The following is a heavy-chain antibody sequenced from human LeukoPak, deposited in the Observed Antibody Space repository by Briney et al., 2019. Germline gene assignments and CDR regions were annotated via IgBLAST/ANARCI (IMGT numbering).Heavy chain of an antibody. D-gene: IGHD3-10*01. CDR3: ATYRSGYGSGSYMGY. Sequence: ASVKVSCKASGYTFTSYGISWVRQAPGQGPEWMGWISAYNGNTNYAQKLQGRVTMTTDTSTSTAYMELRSLRSDDTAVYYCATYRSGYGSGSYMGYWGQGTLVTVSS. V-gene: IGHV1-18*01. CDR1: GYTFTSYG. CDR2: ISAYNGNT. J-gene: IGHJ4*02.